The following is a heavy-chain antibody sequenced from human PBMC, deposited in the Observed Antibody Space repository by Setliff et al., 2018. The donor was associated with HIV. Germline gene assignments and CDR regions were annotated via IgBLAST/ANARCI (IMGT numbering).Heavy chain of an antibody. V-gene: IGHV4-38-2*01. CDR1: GYSISSGSY. D-gene: IGHD6-19*01. Sequence: ETLSLTCAVSGYSISSGSYWGWIRQPPGKGLDWIGSISYSGGIYYNPSLKGRVTLSIDTSKNQFSLRLTFLAAADTAVYFCARANLYSSGPLDYWGQGRLVTVSS. CDR2: ISYSGGI. CDR3: ARANLYSSGPLDY. J-gene: IGHJ4*02.